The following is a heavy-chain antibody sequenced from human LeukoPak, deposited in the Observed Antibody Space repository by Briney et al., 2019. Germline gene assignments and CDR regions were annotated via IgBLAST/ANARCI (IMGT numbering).Heavy chain of an antibody. Sequence: GGSLRLSCAASGFTFSSYGMHWVRQAPGKGLEWVAVISYDGSNKYYADSVKGRFTISRDNSKNTLYLQMNSLRAEDTAVYYCARHGIVATKYYFDYWGQGTLVTVSS. CDR2: ISYDGSNK. V-gene: IGHV3-30*03. D-gene: IGHD5-12*01. CDR3: ARHGIVATKYYFDY. CDR1: GFTFSSYG. J-gene: IGHJ4*02.